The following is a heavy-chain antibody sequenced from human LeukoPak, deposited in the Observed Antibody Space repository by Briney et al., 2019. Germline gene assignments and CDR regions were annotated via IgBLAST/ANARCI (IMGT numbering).Heavy chain of an antibody. J-gene: IGHJ6*02. CDR1: VGSFSGYD. CDR3: ARHVEEKGMDV. D-gene: IGHD5-24*01. Sequence: SETLSLTCAVYVGSFSGYDWSWIRQPPGKGLEWIGEINHSGSTNYNPSVKSRVTISVDTSKNQFSLRLNSVTAADTAVYYCARHVEEKGMDVWGQGTTVTVSS. CDR2: INHSGST. V-gene: IGHV4-34*01.